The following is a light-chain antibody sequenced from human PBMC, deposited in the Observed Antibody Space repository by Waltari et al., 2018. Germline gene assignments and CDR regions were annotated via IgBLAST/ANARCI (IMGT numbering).Light chain of an antibody. CDR1: QSVSSN. CDR2: DAS. J-gene: IGKJ5*01. Sequence: EIEMTQSPATLSVSPGETATLSCRARQSVSSNVAWYQKKPGQAPRLLIYDASTRATSIPAKFRGSGSGTEFTLTISSLQSEDFAVYYCQQYNRWPPITFGHGTRLEIK. CDR3: QQYNRWPPIT. V-gene: IGKV3-15*01.